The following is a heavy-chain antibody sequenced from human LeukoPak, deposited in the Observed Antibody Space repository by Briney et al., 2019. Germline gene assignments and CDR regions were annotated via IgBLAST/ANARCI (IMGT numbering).Heavy chain of an antibody. V-gene: IGHV4-39*07. J-gene: IGHJ4*02. Sequence: SETLSLTCTVSGGSISSSSYYWGWIRQPPGKGLEWIGSIYYSGSTYYNPSLKSRVTISVDTSKNQFSLKLSSVTAADTAVYYCARTDTVTGSRRYFDYWGQGTLVTVSS. CDR3: ARTDTVTGSRRYFDY. D-gene: IGHD4-17*01. CDR1: GGSISSSSYY. CDR2: IYYSGST.